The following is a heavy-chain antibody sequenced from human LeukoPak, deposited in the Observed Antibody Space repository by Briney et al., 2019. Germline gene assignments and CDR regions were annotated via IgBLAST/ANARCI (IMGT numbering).Heavy chain of an antibody. CDR1: GGSISSYY. CDR2: IYTSGST. V-gene: IGHV4-4*07. Sequence: PSETLSLTCTVSGGSISSYYWSWIRQPAGKGLEWIGRIYTSGSTNHNPSLKSRVTMSVDTSKNQFSLKLSSVTAADTAVYYCARGYRNYYYYYGMDVWGQGTTVTVSS. D-gene: IGHD2-2*02. CDR3: ARGYRNYYYYYGMDV. J-gene: IGHJ6*02.